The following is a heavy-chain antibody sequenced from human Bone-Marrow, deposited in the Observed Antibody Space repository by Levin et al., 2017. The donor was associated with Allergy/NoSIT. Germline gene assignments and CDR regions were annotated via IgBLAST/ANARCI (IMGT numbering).Heavy chain of an antibody. J-gene: IGHJ4*02. CDR3: ARGELGSGYLFDY. V-gene: IGHV1-8*01. CDR1: GFTFTSFD. D-gene: IGHD5-12*01. CDR2: MYPNSDNA. Sequence: ASVKVSCKTSGFTFTSFDINWVRQATGQGLEWMGWMYPNSDNAGYAQKFQGRVTMTRNTSISTAYMELSSLRSEDTAIYYCARGELGSGYLFDYWGQGTLVTVSS.